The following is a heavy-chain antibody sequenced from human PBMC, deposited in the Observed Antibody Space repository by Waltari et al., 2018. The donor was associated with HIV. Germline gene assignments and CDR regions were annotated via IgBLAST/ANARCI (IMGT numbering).Heavy chain of an antibody. V-gene: IGHV4-39*01. CDR3: ARQLRGHGFLANLYYFDF. D-gene: IGHD3-16*01. J-gene: IGHJ4*02. CDR1: GCSLSRSDYY. CDR2: IYYGGST. Sequence: QLQLPESGPGLVTPSETRPLTSPAAGCSLSRSDYYWGWFRQPTGTGLEWIGKIYYGGSTYYNPSLQSRVTISVDTSNNQFSLKLDSVTAADTAVYFCARQLRGHGFLANLYYFDFWGQGALVTVSS.